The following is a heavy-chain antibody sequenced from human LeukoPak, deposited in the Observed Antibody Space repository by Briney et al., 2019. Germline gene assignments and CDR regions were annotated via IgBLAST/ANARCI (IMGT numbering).Heavy chain of an antibody. Sequence: SETLSLTCTVSGGSISSYYWGWIRQPPGKGLEWIGDIYYSGSTNYNPSLKSRVTISVDTSENQFSLRLSSVTAADTAVYYSARLASGSYGPLTPFDYWGQGTLVTVSS. CDR2: IYYSGST. CDR3: ARLASGSYGPLTPFDY. V-gene: IGHV4-59*08. CDR1: GGSISSYY. D-gene: IGHD1-26*01. J-gene: IGHJ4*02.